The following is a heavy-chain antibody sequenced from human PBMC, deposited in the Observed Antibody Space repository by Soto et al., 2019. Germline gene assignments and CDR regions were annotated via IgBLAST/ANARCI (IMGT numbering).Heavy chain of an antibody. CDR3: ARVLAAAGLYYFDY. J-gene: IGHJ4*02. CDR1: GYTFTSYG. V-gene: IGHV1-18*04. CDR2: ISAYNGNT. Sequence: ASVKVSCKASGYTFTSYGISWVRQAPGQGLEWMGWISAYNGNTNYAQKLQGRVTMTTDTSTSTAYMELRSLRSDDTAVYYCARVLAAAGLYYFDYWGQGTLVTVSS. D-gene: IGHD6-13*01.